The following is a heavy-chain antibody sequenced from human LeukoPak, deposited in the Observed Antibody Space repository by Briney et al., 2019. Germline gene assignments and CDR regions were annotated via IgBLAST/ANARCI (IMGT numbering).Heavy chain of an antibody. CDR3: AKTGNSGSGS. J-gene: IGHJ4*02. CDR2: ITGSGGST. CDR1: GFTFSSFA. Sequence: PGGSLRLSCAASGFTFSSFAMSWVRQAPEKGLEWVSGITGSGGSTYYADSVKGRFTISRDNSKSTLYLQMNSLRAEDTAVYYCAKTGNSGSGSWGQGTLVTVSS. V-gene: IGHV3-23*01. D-gene: IGHD3-10*01.